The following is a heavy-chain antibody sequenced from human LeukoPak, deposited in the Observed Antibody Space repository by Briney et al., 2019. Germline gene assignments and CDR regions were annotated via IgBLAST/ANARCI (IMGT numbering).Heavy chain of an antibody. CDR1: GFTVSSNY. Sequence: GGSLRLSCAASGFTVSSNYMSWVRRAPGKGLEWVAHISEAIYYADSVQGRFTISRDNAKNSLYLQMSNLRAEDTAMYYCVREVGRPKTFYFDSWGRGTPVTVSS. J-gene: IGHJ4*02. D-gene: IGHD3-16*01. CDR2: ISEAI. V-gene: IGHV3-69-1*01. CDR3: VREVGRPKTFYFDS.